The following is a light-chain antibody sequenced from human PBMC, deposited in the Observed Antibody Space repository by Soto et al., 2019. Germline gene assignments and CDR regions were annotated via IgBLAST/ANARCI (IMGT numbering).Light chain of an antibody. CDR1: QGIGDD. Sequence: AIQMAQSPSSLSASVGDRVTMTCRASQGIGDDVVWYQQKPGKAPKLLIYGPTTLQPGVPSRFSGSGSETVFTLTINNLQPEDFVTYYCQHEYNYPRTFGPGTKV. CDR2: GPT. V-gene: IGKV1-6*02. CDR3: QHEYNYPRT. J-gene: IGKJ3*01.